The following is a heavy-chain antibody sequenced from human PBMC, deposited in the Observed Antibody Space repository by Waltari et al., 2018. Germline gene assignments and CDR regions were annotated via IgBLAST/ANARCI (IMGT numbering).Heavy chain of an antibody. Sequence: QVQLVQSGAEVKKPGSSVKVSCKASGGTFSSYAISWVRQAPGRGLEWMGGIIPILGIANYAQKFQGRVTITADESTSTAYMELSSLRSEDTAVYYCARERTYYYDSSGLDYWGQGTLVTVSS. D-gene: IGHD3-22*01. CDR2: IIPILGIA. J-gene: IGHJ4*02. CDR1: GGTFSSYA. V-gene: IGHV1-69*04. CDR3: ARERTYYYDSSGLDY.